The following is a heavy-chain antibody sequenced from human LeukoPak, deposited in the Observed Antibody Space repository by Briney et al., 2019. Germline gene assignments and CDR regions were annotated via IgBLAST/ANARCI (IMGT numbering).Heavy chain of an antibody. Sequence: ASVKVSCKASGYTFTSYGISWVRQAPGQGLEWMGWISAYNGNTNYAQKLQGRVTMTTDTSTSTAYMELRSLRSDDTAVYYCARHYDSSGYFEPDYWGQETLVTVSS. CDR1: GYTFTSYG. CDR3: ARHYDSSGYFEPDY. D-gene: IGHD3-22*01. V-gene: IGHV1-18*01. CDR2: ISAYNGNT. J-gene: IGHJ4*02.